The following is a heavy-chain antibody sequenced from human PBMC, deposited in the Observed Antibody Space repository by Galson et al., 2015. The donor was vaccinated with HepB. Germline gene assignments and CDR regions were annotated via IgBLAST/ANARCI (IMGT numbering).Heavy chain of an antibody. D-gene: IGHD6-6*01. CDR2: ISSSGSTI. Sequence: LRLSCAASGFTLRSYGMNWVRRAPGKGLAWVSYISSSGSTINYADSVKGRFTISRDNAKNSLYLQMNSLRAEDTAVYYCARGGAARPDYWGRGTLVTVSS. CDR1: GFTLRSYG. J-gene: IGHJ4*02. V-gene: IGHV3-48*01. CDR3: ARGGAARPDY.